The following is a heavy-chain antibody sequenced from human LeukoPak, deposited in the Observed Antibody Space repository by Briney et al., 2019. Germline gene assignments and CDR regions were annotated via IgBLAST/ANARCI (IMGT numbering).Heavy chain of an antibody. CDR1: GGSFSGYY. V-gene: IGHV4-34*01. CDR2: INHSGST. J-gene: IGHJ4*02. D-gene: IGHD1-14*01. CDR3: ARDNRGYDY. Sequence: SETLSLTCAVYGGSFSGYYWSWIRQPPGKGLEWIGEINHSGSTNYNPSLKSRVTISVDTSKNQFSLKLSSVTAADTAVYYCARDNRGYDYWGQGTLVTVSS.